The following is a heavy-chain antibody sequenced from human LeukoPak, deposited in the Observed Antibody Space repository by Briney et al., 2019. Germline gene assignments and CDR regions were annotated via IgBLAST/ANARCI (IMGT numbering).Heavy chain of an antibody. J-gene: IGHJ4*02. CDR1: GYSFTKYW. D-gene: IGHD4-17*01. CDR3: ARHLDDYGDYYFDY. CDR2: SYPGDSDT. V-gene: IGHV5-51*01. Sequence: GESLKTSCKGSGYSFTKYWIGWVRQMPGKGLEWMGISYPGDSDTRYSPSFQGQVTISVDKSISTAYLQWSSLKASDTAMYYCARHLDDYGDYYFDYGGQGTLVTVSS.